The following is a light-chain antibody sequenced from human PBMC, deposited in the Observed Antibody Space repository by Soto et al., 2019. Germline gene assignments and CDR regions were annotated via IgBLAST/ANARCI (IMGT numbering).Light chain of an antibody. CDR3: SSYTSSSRV. CDR1: SSDVGGYNY. Sequence: QSALTQPASVSGSPGQSITISCTGTSSDVGGYNYVPWYQQHPGKAPKLMIYDVSNRPSGVSNRFSGSKSGNTASLTISGLQAEDEADYYCSSYTSSSRVFGTGTKVTVL. CDR2: DVS. V-gene: IGLV2-14*01. J-gene: IGLJ1*01.